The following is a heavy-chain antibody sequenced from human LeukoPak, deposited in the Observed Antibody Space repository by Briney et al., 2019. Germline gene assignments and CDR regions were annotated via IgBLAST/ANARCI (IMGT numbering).Heavy chain of an antibody. Sequence: GGSLRLSCAASGFTFSSYGMHWVRQAPGKGLEWVAFIRYDGSNKYYADSVKGRFTISRDNSKNTLYLQMNSLRAEDTAVYYCARDRRSYYYDSSGYPGGYFDYWGQGTLVTVSS. J-gene: IGHJ4*02. V-gene: IGHV3-30*02. D-gene: IGHD3-22*01. CDR3: ARDRRSYYYDSSGYPGGYFDY. CDR1: GFTFSSYG. CDR2: IRYDGSNK.